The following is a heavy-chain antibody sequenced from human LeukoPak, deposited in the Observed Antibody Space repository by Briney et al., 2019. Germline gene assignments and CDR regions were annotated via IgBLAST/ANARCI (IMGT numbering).Heavy chain of an antibody. CDR3: ARDSKLSAGTGGSLDY. CDR2: INWNGGST. V-gene: IGHV3-20*04. CDR1: GFTFDDYG. Sequence: GGSLRLSCAASGFTFDDYGMSWVRQAPGKGLEWVSGINWNGGSTGYADSVKGRFTISRDNSKNTLYLQMNSLRAEDTAVYYCARDSKLSAGTGGSLDYWGQGTLVTVSS. D-gene: IGHD6-13*01. J-gene: IGHJ4*02.